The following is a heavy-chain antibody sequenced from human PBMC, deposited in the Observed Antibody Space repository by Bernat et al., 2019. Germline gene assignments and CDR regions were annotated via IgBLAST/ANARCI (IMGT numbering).Heavy chain of an antibody. J-gene: IGHJ4*02. Sequence: QVQLVESGGGVVQPGRSLRLSCAASGFTFSSYGMHWVRQAPGKGLEWVAVISYDGSNKYYADSVKGRFTISRDNSKNTLYLQMNSLRAEDTAVYYCAKPYGGNSGDYFDYWGQGTLVTVSS. CDR2: ISYDGSNK. D-gene: IGHD4-23*01. CDR1: GFTFSSYG. CDR3: AKPYGGNSGDYFDY. V-gene: IGHV3-30*18.